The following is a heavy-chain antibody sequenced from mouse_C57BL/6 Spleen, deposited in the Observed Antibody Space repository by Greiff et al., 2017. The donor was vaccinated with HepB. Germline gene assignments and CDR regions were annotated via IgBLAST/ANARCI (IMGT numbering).Heavy chain of an antibody. D-gene: IGHD2-5*01. V-gene: IGHV1-54*01. J-gene: IGHJ4*01. CDR1: GYAFTNYL. CDR3: ERKGYYSNYLCAMDY. Sequence: QVQLQQSGAELVRPGTSVKVSCKASGYAFTNYLIEWVKQRPGQGLEWIGVINPGSGGTNYNEKFKGKATLTADKSSSTAYMQLSSLTSEDSAVYLCERKGYYSNYLCAMDYWGKGTSVTVSS. CDR2: INPGSGGT.